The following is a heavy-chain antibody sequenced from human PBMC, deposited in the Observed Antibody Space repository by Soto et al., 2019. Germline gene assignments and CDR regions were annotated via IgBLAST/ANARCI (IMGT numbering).Heavy chain of an antibody. D-gene: IGHD3-10*01. J-gene: IGHJ1*01. CDR1: GFALSTDGMC. CDR3: VWVCWLGPKEYFQN. V-gene: IGHV2-70*11. Sequence: SGPTLVNPTQTLTLTCTISGFALSTDGMCVSWIRQPPGKALEWLARIDWNDDKYYSTSLKTRLTISKDTSKNQAVLTMTKLDPADTAPYYCVWVCWLGPKEYFQNSCQGALV. CDR2: IDWNDDK.